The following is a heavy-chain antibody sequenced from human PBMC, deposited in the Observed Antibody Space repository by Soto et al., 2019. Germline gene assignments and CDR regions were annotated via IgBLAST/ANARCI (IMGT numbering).Heavy chain of an antibody. CDR2: VSLDGTNK. Sequence: QVQLVQSGGGVVQPGRSXRLSCAASGXTFSTYAMXWVRQAPGXGLEWVAVVSLDGTNKNYADSVKGRFTISRDNSKEMAFLQMNNLRPEDTAIYYCARERGHYGVNPSDYWGQGTLVTVSS. V-gene: IGHV3-30-3*01. D-gene: IGHD4-17*01. CDR1: GXTFSTYA. J-gene: IGHJ4*02. CDR3: ARERGHYGVNPSDY.